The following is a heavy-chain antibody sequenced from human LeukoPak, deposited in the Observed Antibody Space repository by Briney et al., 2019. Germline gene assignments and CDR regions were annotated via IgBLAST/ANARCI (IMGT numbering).Heavy chain of an antibody. Sequence: GGSLRLSCAASGFTFSSYSMNWVRQAPGKGLEWVSSISSSSSYIYYADSVKGRFTISRDNAKNSLYLQMNSLRAEDTAVYYCARDAAIVVKQAFDIWGQGTMVTVSS. CDR1: GFTFSSYS. CDR3: ARDAAIVVKQAFDI. V-gene: IGHV3-21*01. D-gene: IGHD3-22*01. J-gene: IGHJ3*02. CDR2: ISSSSSYI.